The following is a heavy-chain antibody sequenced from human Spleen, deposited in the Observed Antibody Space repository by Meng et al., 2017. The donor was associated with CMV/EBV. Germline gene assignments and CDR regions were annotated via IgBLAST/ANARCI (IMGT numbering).Heavy chain of an antibody. V-gene: IGHV1-2*02. D-gene: IGHD2-15*01. Sequence: ASVKVSCKSSGYTFTGHYIHWVRQAPGQGLEWMGWINPSSGFTNYAQKFQGRVTITKDTSLTTAYMDVSRLTSDDTAMYYFARGSEDFVVEPPTVWSDFWGQGTMVTVSS. J-gene: IGHJ4*02. CDR1: GYTFTGHY. CDR2: INPSSGFT. CDR3: ARGSEDFVVEPPTVWSDF.